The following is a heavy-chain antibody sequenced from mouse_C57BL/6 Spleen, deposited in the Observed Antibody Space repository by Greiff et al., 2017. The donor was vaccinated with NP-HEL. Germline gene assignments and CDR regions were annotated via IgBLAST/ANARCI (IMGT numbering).Heavy chain of an antibody. CDR2: ISDGGSYT. CDR3: ARRDYYGSSSWFAY. CDR1: GFTFSSYA. Sequence: EVMLVESGGGLVKPGGSLKLSCAASGFTFSSYAMSWVRQTPEKRLEWVATISDGGSYTYYPDNVKGRFTISRDNAKNNLYLQMSHLKAEDTAMYYCARRDYYGSSSWFAYWGQGTLVTVSA. V-gene: IGHV5-4*03. J-gene: IGHJ3*01. D-gene: IGHD1-1*01.